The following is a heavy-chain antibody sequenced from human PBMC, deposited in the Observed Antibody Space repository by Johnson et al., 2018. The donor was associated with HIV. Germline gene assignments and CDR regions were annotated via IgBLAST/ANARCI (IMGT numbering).Heavy chain of an antibody. J-gene: IGHJ3*02. V-gene: IGHV3-33*08. CDR3: ARDQGELRRTHAFDI. D-gene: IGHD1-14*01. CDR2: ISFDGNLK. CDR1: GLSFSNFG. Sequence: QVHLVESGGGVVQPGKSLTLSCVVSGLSFSNFGIHWVRQAPGKGPEWVAVISFDGNLKKYADSVKGRFTISRDNAKNSLYLQMNSLRAEDTAVYYCARDQGELRRTHAFDIWGQGTMVTVSS.